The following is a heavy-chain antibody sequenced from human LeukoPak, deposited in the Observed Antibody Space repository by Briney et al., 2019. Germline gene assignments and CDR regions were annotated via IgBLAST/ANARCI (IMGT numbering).Heavy chain of an antibody. Sequence: GRSLRLSCTASGFTLSDYAMTWVRQAPGKGLEWVGFIGNKANGGTTDYAASVKGRFTISRDDSKTIAYLQMNSLKTEDTAVYYCSRAYSTGWLGINDYWGQGALVTVSS. D-gene: IGHD6-19*01. CDR2: IGNKANGGTT. V-gene: IGHV3-49*04. CDR3: SRAYSTGWLGINDY. J-gene: IGHJ4*02. CDR1: GFTLSDYA.